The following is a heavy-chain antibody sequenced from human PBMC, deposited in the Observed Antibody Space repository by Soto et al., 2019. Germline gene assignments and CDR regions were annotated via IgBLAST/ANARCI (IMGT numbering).Heavy chain of an antibody. V-gene: IGHV4-59*01. CDR1: GGSISSYY. CDR3: ARVFHCTFGGVIVPCYFDY. Sequence: PSETLSLTCTVSGGSISSYYWSWIRQPPGKGLEWIGYIYYSGSTNYNPSLKSRVTISVDTSKNQFSLKLSSVTAADTAVYYCARVFHCTFGGVIVPCYFDYWGQGTLVTVSS. D-gene: IGHD3-16*02. CDR2: IYYSGST. J-gene: IGHJ4*02.